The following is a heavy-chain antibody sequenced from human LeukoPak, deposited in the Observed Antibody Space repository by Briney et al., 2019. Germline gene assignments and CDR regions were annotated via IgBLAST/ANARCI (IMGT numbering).Heavy chain of an antibody. Sequence: PSETLSLTCTVSGGSISCSTYFWNWVRQHPGKGLEWIGYIYYSGTTSYNPSLDSRIIMSLDMSKNQFSLRLSSVTAADTAVYYCARLYYYDTKRIFDIWGQGTMVTVSS. D-gene: IGHD3-22*01. J-gene: IGHJ3*02. CDR1: GGSISCSTYF. CDR3: ARLYYYDTKRIFDI. V-gene: IGHV4-31*03. CDR2: IYYSGTT.